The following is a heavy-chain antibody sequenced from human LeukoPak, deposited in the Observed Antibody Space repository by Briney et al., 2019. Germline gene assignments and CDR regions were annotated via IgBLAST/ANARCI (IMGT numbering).Heavy chain of an antibody. V-gene: IGHV1-69*06. Sequence: ASVKVSCKASGGTFSSYAISWVRQAPGQGLEWMGGIIPIFGTANYAQKFQGRVTITADKSTSTAYMELSSLRSEDTAVYYCARGGGNYYDSSGYYGLGSYWGQGTLVTVSS. CDR2: IIPIFGTA. CDR3: ARGGGNYYDSSGYYGLGSY. CDR1: GGTFSSYA. D-gene: IGHD3-22*01. J-gene: IGHJ4*02.